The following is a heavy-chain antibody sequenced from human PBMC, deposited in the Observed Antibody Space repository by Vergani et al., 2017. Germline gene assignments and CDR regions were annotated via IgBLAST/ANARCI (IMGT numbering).Heavy chain of an antibody. V-gene: IGHV4-39*01. CDR2: IYYSGST. CDR3: ARHLAYCGGDCYPYYYGMDV. J-gene: IGHJ6*02. D-gene: IGHD2-21*02. CDR1: GSSMITNNYL. Sequence: QLQLQESGPRLVKPSETLSLICSVSGSSMITNNYLWGWIRQPPGKGLEWIGSIYYSGSTYYNPSLKSRVTISVDTSKNQFSLKLSSVTAADTAVYYCARHLAYCGGDCYPYYYGMDVWGQGP.